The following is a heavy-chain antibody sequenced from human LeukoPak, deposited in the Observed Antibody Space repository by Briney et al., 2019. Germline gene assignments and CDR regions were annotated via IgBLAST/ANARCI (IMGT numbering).Heavy chain of an antibody. D-gene: IGHD2-15*01. J-gene: IGHJ4*02. CDR2: MYTSGST. CDR1: GGSISSYF. Sequence: PSETLSLTCTVSGGSISSYFWNWIRQPAGKGLEWIGRMYTSGSTNYNPSLRSRVTMSVDTSKNQFSLKLTSVTAADTAVYYCARALNPLPGTYYFDYWGQGTLVTVSS. V-gene: IGHV4-4*07. CDR3: ARALNPLPGTYYFDY.